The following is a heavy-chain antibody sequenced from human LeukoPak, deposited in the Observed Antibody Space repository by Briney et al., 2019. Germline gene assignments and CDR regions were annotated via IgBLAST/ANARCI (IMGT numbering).Heavy chain of an antibody. CDR3: TKGDYYDSNGSSFVY. D-gene: IGHD3-22*01. Sequence: GGSLRLSCAASGFTFDDYAMHWVRQAPGKGLEWVSTINWNGGSIGYADSVKGRFTISRDNAKNSLYLQLNSLRAEDMALYYCTKGDYYDSNGSSFVYWGQGTLVTVSS. CDR1: GFTFDDYA. CDR2: INWNGGSI. J-gene: IGHJ4*02. V-gene: IGHV3-9*03.